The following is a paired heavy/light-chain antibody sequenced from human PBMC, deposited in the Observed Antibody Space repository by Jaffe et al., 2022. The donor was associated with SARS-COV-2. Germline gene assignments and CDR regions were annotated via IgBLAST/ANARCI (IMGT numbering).Heavy chain of an antibody. D-gene: IGHD1-26*01. CDR1: GGSISGSNYW. CDR3: ARHSRVIVGATCSFDF. CDR2: IFYSGNT. J-gene: IGHJ4*02. Sequence: QLQLQESGPGLVKPSETLSLTCSVSGGSISGSNYWWAWIRQPPGKGPEWIGSIFYSGNTYYNPSLKSRVTISVDTSNNQFSLKVNSVTAADTAVYYCARHSRVIVGATCSFDFWGQGTLVTVSS. V-gene: IGHV4-39*01.
Light chain of an antibody. CDR2: EVT. V-gene: IGLV2-8*01. Sequence: QSALTQPPSASGSPGQSVTISCTGTSSDVGGYNYVSWYQHHPGKAPKLMIYEVTKRPSGVPDRFSGSKSGNTASLTVSGLQAEDEADYYCSSYAGSNILWVFGGGTKLTVL. CDR3: SSYAGSNILWV. CDR1: SSDVGGYNY. J-gene: IGLJ3*02.